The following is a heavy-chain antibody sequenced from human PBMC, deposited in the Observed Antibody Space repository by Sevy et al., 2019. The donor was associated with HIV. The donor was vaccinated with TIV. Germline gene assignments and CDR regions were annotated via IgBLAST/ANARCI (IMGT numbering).Heavy chain of an antibody. CDR2: IWYDGSSK. D-gene: IGHD3-10*01. Sequence: GGSLRLSCAASGFTFSSYGMHWVRQAPGKGLEWVALIWYDGSSKYYADSVKGRFTISRDNSKNTLYLQMNSLRAEDTAVYYCASGAYYCASRTENFDYWGQGTLVTVSS. V-gene: IGHV3-33*01. CDR3: ASGAYYCASRTENFDY. CDR1: GFTFSSYG. J-gene: IGHJ4*02.